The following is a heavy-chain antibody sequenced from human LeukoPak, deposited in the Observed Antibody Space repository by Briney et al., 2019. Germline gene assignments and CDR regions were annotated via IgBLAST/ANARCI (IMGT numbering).Heavy chain of an antibody. D-gene: IGHD3-22*01. CDR3: SRENDSGYISPLDY. V-gene: IGHV1-2*02. CDR2: INPNSGDT. J-gene: IGHJ4*02. Sequence: GASVKVSCKASGYTFTGYYIHWVRQAPGQGLEWMGWINPNSGDTNYAQKFQGRVTMTRDTSINIPYMELSRLRSDDTAVYYCSRENDSGYISPLDYWGQGTLVTVSS. CDR1: GYTFTGYY.